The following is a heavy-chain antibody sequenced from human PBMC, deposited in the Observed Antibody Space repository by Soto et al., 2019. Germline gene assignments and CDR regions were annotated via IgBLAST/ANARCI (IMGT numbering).Heavy chain of an antibody. V-gene: IGHV1-18*04. CDR3: ARSPNSGSYSGYYYYGMDV. CDR1: GYTFTSYG. CDR2: ISAYNGNT. D-gene: IGHD1-26*01. J-gene: IGHJ6*02. Sequence: ASVKVSCKASGYTFTSYGISWLRQAPGQGLEWMGWISAYNGNTNYAQKLQGRVTMTTDTSTSTAYMELRSLRSDDPAVYSCARSPNSGSYSGYYYYGMDVWGQGTTVTVAS.